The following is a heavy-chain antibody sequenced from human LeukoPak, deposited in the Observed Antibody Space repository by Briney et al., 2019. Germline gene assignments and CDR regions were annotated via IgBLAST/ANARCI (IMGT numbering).Heavy chain of an antibody. D-gene: IGHD1-26*01. CDR1: GGSISSNC. J-gene: IGHJ4*02. V-gene: IGHV4-59*01. Sequence: PSETLSLSCTVSGGSISSNCWSWIRQPPGKGLEWIGYIHYSGSTNYNPSLKSRVTISVDTSKNQFSLELSSVTAADTAVYYCARFLVGTSTQSFDYWGQGTLVTVSS. CDR2: IHYSGST. CDR3: ARFLVGTSTQSFDY.